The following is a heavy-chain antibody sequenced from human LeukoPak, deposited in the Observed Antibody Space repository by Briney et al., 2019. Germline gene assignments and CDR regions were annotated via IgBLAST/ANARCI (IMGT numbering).Heavy chain of an antibody. J-gene: IGHJ4*02. CDR3: ARHRKPFYCSSTSCYFPGPFDY. Sequence: PSETLSLTCTVSGGSISSGGYYWSWIRQHPGKGLEWIGYIYYSGSTYYNPSLKSRVTISVDTSKNQFSLKLSSVTAADTAVYYCARHRKPFYCSSTSCYFPGPFDYWGQGTLVTVSS. D-gene: IGHD2-2*01. V-gene: IGHV4-31*03. CDR2: IYYSGST. CDR1: GGSISSGGYY.